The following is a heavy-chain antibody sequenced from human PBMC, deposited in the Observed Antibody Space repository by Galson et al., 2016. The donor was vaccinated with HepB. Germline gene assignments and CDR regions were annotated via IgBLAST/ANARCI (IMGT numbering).Heavy chain of an antibody. CDR3: AREFWWRFDL. CDR2: IKEDGSDK. V-gene: IGHV3-7*01. Sequence: SLRLSCAASGFTFSVFWMSWVRQAPGKGLEWVANIKEDGSDKYYVDSVKGRFTFSRDNAKNSLSLQMNSLRVEDTAIYYCAREFWWRFDLWGRGTLVTVSS. CDR1: GFTFSVFW. D-gene: IGHD2-15*01. J-gene: IGHJ2*01.